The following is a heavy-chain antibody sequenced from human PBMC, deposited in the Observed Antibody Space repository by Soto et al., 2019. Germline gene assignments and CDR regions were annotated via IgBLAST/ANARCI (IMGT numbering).Heavy chain of an antibody. CDR1: GGTFSTYA. Sequence: QVQLVQSGAEVKKPGSSVKVSCKASGGTFSTYAISWVRQAPGQGLEWMGGIIPIFGTANYAQQFQGRVTITADESTSPAYMELSSLTSEDTAVYYCAPYDNSVYYYDGGQGTLVPVSS. D-gene: IGHD3-22*01. V-gene: IGHV1-69*12. J-gene: IGHJ4*02. CDR3: APYDNSVYYYD. CDR2: IIPIFGTA.